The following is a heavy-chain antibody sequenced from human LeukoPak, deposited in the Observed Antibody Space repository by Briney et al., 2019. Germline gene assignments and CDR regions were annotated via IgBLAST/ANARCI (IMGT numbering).Heavy chain of an antibody. J-gene: IGHJ4*02. Sequence: GGSLRLSCAASGFTFSSDAMSWVRHAPGQGLEWVSTSIVSGGSTSYSDSVKGRFTISRDNPTNTLYLQMDSLRDEDTDVYYCAKDTRGWLHYYFDYWGQGTLVTVST. CDR3: AKDTRGWLHYYFDY. V-gene: IGHV3-23*01. CDR1: GFTFSSDA. CDR2: SIVSGGST. D-gene: IGHD5-24*01.